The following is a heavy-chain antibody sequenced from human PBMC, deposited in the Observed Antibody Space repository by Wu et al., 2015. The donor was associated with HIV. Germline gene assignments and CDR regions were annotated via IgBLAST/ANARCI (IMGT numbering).Heavy chain of an antibody. CDR2: LVPIFGTP. J-gene: IGHJ4*02. CDR1: GGPNNRYV. Sequence: QVHLVQSGGDVKKPGSSVKVSCTASGGPNNRYVISWVRQAPGHGLEWMGGLVPIFGTPTYAQNFQGRLTISADTSTSTAYMELRSLRSDDTAVYYCARDFPKVSSGWYYFDYWGQGTLVTVSS. D-gene: IGHD6-19*01. CDR3: ARDFPKVSSGWYYFDY. V-gene: IGHV1-69*14.